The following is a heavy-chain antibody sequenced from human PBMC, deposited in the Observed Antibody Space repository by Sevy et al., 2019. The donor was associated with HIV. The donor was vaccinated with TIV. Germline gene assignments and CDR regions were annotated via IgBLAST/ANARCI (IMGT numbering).Heavy chain of an antibody. J-gene: IGHJ4*02. CDR1: GFIFSDYT. Sequence: GGSLRLCCAASGFIFSDYTLHWVRQAPGTGLAWVAVISYDGSFTYYADSVEGRFTISRDNSKNTLFLQMNSLRHEDTAVYYCARSQSSSWHYFDYWGQGTLVTVSS. D-gene: IGHD6-13*01. V-gene: IGHV3-30*04. CDR3: ARSQSSSWHYFDY. CDR2: ISYDGSFT.